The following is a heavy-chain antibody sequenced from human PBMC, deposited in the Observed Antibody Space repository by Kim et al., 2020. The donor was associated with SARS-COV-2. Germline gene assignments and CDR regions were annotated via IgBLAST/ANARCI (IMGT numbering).Heavy chain of an antibody. CDR2: ITSSGVI. CDR3: ARDANNGAYMFWFDS. Sequence: GGSLRLSCAASGFTFTMHSMNWVRQAPGKGLEWISYITSSGVIMYADSVKGRFTISRDNAKNSVSLQLDSLRDEDTAVYYCARDANNGAYMFWFDSWG. J-gene: IGHJ5*01. D-gene: IGHD2-8*01. V-gene: IGHV3-48*02. CDR1: GFTFTMHS.